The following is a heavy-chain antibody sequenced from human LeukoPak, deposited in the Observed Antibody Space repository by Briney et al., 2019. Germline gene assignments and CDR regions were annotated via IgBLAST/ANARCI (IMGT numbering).Heavy chain of an antibody. CDR2: INPNSGGT. CDR1: GGTFSSYA. V-gene: IGHV1-2*06. Sequence: GASVKVSCKASGGTFSSYAISWVRQAPGQGLEWMGRINPNSGGTNYAQKFQGRVTMTRDTSISTAYMELSRLRSDDTAVYYCARDLGDIVGFDYWGQGTLVTVSS. J-gene: IGHJ4*02. CDR3: ARDLGDIVGFDY. D-gene: IGHD5-12*01.